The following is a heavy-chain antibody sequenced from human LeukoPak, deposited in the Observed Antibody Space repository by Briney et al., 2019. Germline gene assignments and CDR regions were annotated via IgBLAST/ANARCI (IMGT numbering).Heavy chain of an antibody. V-gene: IGHV4-59*01. J-gene: IGHJ4*02. CDR3: ARAPRVDKYYDILTGPYY. CDR1: GGSISSYY. D-gene: IGHD3-9*01. Sequence: SETLSLTCTVSGGSISSYYWSWLRQPPGKGLEWIGYIYYSGSTNSNPSLKSRLTISVDTSKNRFSLRLNSVTVADTAVYYCARAPRVDKYYDILTGPYYWGQGTLVTVSS. CDR2: IYYSGST.